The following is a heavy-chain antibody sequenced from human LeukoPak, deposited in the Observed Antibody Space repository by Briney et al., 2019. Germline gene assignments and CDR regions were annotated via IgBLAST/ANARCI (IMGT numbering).Heavy chain of an antibody. V-gene: IGHV1-46*01. J-gene: IGHJ5*02. CDR1: GYTFTSYY. D-gene: IGHD6-19*01. Sequence: ASVTVSCKASGYTFTSYYMHWVRQAPGQGLEWMGIINPSGGSTSYAQKFQGRVTMTRDTSTSTVYMELSSLRSEDTAVYYCARDFSGWYWFDPWGQGTLVTVSS. CDR2: INPSGGST. CDR3: ARDFSGWYWFDP.